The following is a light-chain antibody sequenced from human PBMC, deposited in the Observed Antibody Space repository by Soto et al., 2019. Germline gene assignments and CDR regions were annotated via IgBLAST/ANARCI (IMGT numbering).Light chain of an antibody. CDR1: QSVNNY. J-gene: IGKJ5*01. CDR2: DAS. Sequence: EIVLTQSPATLSLSPGEKATLACRASQSVNNYLAWYQQRPGQAPRLLIYDASNRATGIPARFSGSGSGTDFTLTISSLEPEDFAVYYCQQRSNWPPITFGQGTRLEIK. V-gene: IGKV3-11*01. CDR3: QQRSNWPPIT.